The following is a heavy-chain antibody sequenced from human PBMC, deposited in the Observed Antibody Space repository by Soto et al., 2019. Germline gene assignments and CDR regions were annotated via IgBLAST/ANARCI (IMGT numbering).Heavy chain of an antibody. CDR2: ISGSGDIT. J-gene: IGHJ4*02. CDR3: AKRKGVPTTAVDY. CDR1: GFTFSNYA. V-gene: IGHV3-23*01. Sequence: GGSLRLSCAASGFTFSNYAMSWVRQAPGKGLEWVSAISGSGDITYYADSVKGRFSTSRDNSKNTVYLQMNSLRAEDTAVYYCAKRKGVPTTAVDYWGQGSLVTVSS. D-gene: IGHD4-17*01.